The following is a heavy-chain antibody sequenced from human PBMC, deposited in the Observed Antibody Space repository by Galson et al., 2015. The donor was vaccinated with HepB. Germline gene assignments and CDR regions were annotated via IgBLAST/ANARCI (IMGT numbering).Heavy chain of an antibody. D-gene: IGHD6-19*01. CDR1: GFTFSSYG. Sequence: SLRLSCAASGFTFSSYGMHWVRQAPGKGLEWVAVISYDGSNKYYADSVKGRFTISRDNSKNTLYLQMNSLRAEDTAVYYCAKDSTVAGTDYYYYMDVWGKGTTVTVSS. CDR3: AKDSTVAGTDYYYYMDV. V-gene: IGHV3-30*18. J-gene: IGHJ6*03. CDR2: ISYDGSNK.